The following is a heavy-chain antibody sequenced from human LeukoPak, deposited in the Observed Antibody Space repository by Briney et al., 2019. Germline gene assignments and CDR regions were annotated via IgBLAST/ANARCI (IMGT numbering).Heavy chain of an antibody. CDR3: AKESSAWQAYYFDY. CDR1: GFTFSSYA. J-gene: IGHJ4*02. CDR2: ISGSGGST. D-gene: IGHD6-19*01. Sequence: GGSLRLSCAASGFTFSSYAMSWVRQAPGKGLEWVSTISGSGGSTYYADSVKGRFTISRDISKNTLYLQMNSLRAEDTAVYYCAKESSAWQAYYFDYWGQGTLVTVSS. V-gene: IGHV3-23*01.